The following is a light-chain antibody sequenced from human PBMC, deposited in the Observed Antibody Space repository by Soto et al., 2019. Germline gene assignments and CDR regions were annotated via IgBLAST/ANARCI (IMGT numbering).Light chain of an antibody. CDR1: HTISSSY. Sequence: EIVLTQSPGTLSLSPGERATLSCRASHTISSSYFAWYQQKPGQAPRLLMYGISRRVTGIPDRFSGSGSGTDFTRTITRLEPEDFSVYYCQKCVTSSPRTFGQGTKVEIK. CDR2: GIS. V-gene: IGKV3-20*01. CDR3: QKCVTSSPRT. J-gene: IGKJ1*01.